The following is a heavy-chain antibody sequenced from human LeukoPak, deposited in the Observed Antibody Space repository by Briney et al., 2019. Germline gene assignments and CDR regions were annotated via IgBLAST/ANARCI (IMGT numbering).Heavy chain of an antibody. CDR1: GFTVSSNY. CDR3: ARDQNDYGDHRGYGMDV. V-gene: IGHV3-66*02. J-gene: IGHJ6*02. CDR2: IYSGGST. D-gene: IGHD4-17*01. Sequence: GGSLRLSCAASGFTVSSNYMSWVRQAPGKGLEWVSGIYSGGSTYYADSVKGRFTVSRDNSKNRLYLQMNSLRVEDTAVYYCARDQNDYGDHRGYGMDVWGQGTTVTVSS.